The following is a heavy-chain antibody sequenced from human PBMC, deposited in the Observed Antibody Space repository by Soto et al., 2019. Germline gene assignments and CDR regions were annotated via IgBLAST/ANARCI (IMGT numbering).Heavy chain of an antibody. J-gene: IGHJ4*02. V-gene: IGHV3-30-3*01. CDR2: ISYDGSNK. D-gene: IGHD5-18*01. Sequence: QVQLVESGGGVVQPGRSLRLSCAASGFTFSSYAMHWVRQAPGKGLEWVAVISYDGSNKYYADSVKGRFTISRDNSKNTLYLQMNSLRAEDTAVYYCARGLGDTAMVMVCSWWGQGTLVTVSS. CDR1: GFTFSSYA. CDR3: ARGLGDTAMVMVCSW.